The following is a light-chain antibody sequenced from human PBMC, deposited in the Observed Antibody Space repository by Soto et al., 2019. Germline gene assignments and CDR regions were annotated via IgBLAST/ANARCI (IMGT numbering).Light chain of an antibody. CDR1: SSNIGARYD. Sequence: QPVLTQPPSVSGAPGQRVTISCTGSSSNIGARYDVHWYQQLPGTAPKLLVYGNSNRPSGVPDRFSGSRSDTSASLAITGLQAEDEADYYCQSYDNSLSGSVVFGGGTKLTVL. CDR3: QSYDNSLSGSVV. CDR2: GNS. J-gene: IGLJ2*01. V-gene: IGLV1-40*01.